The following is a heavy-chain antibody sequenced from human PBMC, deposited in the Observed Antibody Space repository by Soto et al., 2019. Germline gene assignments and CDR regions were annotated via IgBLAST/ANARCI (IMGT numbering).Heavy chain of an antibody. J-gene: IGHJ5*02. CDR2: ISGSGGST. CDR3: AKAGISGVDNWFDP. V-gene: IGHV3-23*01. D-gene: IGHD1-1*01. CDR1: GFTFSSYA. Sequence: GGSLRLSCAASGFTFSSYAMTWVRQAPGKGLEWVSAISGSGGSTYYADSVKGRFTISRDNSKNTLYLQMNSLRAEDTAVYYCAKAGISGVDNWFDPWGQGTLVTVSS.